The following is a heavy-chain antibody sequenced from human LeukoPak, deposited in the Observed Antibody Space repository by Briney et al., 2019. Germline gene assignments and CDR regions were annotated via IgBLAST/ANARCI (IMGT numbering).Heavy chain of an antibody. CDR3: VRDFHHDFWSGYGFDV. Sequence: PSETLSLTCAVSGGSISSGGYSWSWIRQPPGKGLEWIGYIYHSGSTYYTPSLKSRVTMSVDTSKTQFSLKLSSVTAADTAVYYCVRDFHHDFWSGYGFDVWGQGTMVSVSS. CDR2: IYHSGST. J-gene: IGHJ3*01. D-gene: IGHD3-3*01. CDR1: GGSISSGGYS. V-gene: IGHV4-30-2*01.